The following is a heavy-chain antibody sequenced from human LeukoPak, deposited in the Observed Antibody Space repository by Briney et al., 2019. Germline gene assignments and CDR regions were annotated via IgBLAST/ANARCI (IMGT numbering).Heavy chain of an antibody. V-gene: IGHV3-30*02. Sequence: GGSLRLSCAASGFTFSSYGMHWVRQAPGKGLELVAFIRYDGSNKYYADSVKGRFTISRDNSKNTLYLQMNSLRAEDTAVYYCAKMIVPAAIPAYWGQGTLVTVSS. D-gene: IGHD2-2*02. CDR2: IRYDGSNK. J-gene: IGHJ4*02. CDR3: AKMIVPAAIPAY. CDR1: GFTFSSYG.